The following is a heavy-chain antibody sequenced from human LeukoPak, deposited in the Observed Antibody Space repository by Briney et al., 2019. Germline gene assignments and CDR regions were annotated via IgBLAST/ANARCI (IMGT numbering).Heavy chain of an antibody. J-gene: IGHJ5*02. D-gene: IGHD3-10*01. CDR3: ARWRFMVRGEGGFDP. CDR2: MYTSGST. V-gene: IGHV4-61*02. CDR1: GGSISSGNYY. Sequence: PSQTLSLTCTVSGGSISSGNYYWSWSRQPAGKGLEWIGRMYTSGSTNYNPSLKSRVTISVDTSKNQFSLKLSSVTAADTAVYYCARWRFMVRGEGGFDPWGQGTLVTVSS.